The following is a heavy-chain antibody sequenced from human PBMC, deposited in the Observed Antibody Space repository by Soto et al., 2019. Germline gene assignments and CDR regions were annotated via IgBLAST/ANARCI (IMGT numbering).Heavy chain of an antibody. CDR2: IYYSGST. Sequence: SSETLSLTCTVSGGSISSYYWSWIRQPPGKGLEWIGYIYYSGSTNYNPSLKSRVAISVDTSKNQFSLKLSSVTAADTAVYYCARAGTRYYYDSSGYFDYWGQGTLVTVSS. J-gene: IGHJ4*02. V-gene: IGHV4-59*01. CDR3: ARAGTRYYYDSSGYFDY. CDR1: GGSISSYY. D-gene: IGHD3-22*01.